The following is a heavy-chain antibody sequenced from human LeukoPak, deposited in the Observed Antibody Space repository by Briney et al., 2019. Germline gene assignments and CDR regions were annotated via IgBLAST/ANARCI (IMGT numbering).Heavy chain of an antibody. CDR3: ARVQAWAYSSSWSSFDY. CDR1: GFTFSSYS. CDR2: ISSSSSYI. V-gene: IGHV3-21*01. D-gene: IGHD6-13*01. Sequence: SGGSLRLSCAASGFTFSSYSMNWVRQAPGKGLEWVSSISSSSSYIYYADSVKGRFTISRDNAKNSLHLQMNSLRAEDTAVYYCARVQAWAYSSSWSSFDYWGQGTLVTVSS. J-gene: IGHJ4*02.